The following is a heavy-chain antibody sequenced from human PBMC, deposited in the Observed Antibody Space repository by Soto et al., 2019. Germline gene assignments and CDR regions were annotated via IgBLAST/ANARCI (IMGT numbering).Heavy chain of an antibody. CDR2: IYYSGST. J-gene: IGHJ6*02. CDR3: ARHPSTPYSDSSGYYYPLLYGMDV. Sequence: SETLSLTCTVSGGSISSGDYYVCWIRQPPGKGLEWIGYIYYSGSTNYNPSLKSRVTISVDTSKNQFSLKLSSVTAADTAVYYCARHPSTPYSDSSGYYYPLLYGMDVWGQGTTVTVSS. D-gene: IGHD3-22*01. CDR1: GGSISSGDYY. V-gene: IGHV4-30-4*08.